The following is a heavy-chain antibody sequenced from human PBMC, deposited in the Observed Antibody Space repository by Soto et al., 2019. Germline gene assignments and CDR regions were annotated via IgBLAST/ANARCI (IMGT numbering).Heavy chain of an antibody. J-gene: IGHJ4*02. V-gene: IGHV4-59*01. D-gene: IGHD6-13*01. CDR1: GGSISSYY. CDR2: IYYSGST. Sequence: QVQLQESGPGLVKPSETLSLTCTVSGGSISSYYWSWIRQPPGKGLEWIGYIYYSGSTNYTPSPTRRVTISVHTSKNQFSLKLSSVNAADTAVYDCAAPPENSSSWYSIGYWGQGTLVTVSS. CDR3: AAPPENSSSWYSIGY.